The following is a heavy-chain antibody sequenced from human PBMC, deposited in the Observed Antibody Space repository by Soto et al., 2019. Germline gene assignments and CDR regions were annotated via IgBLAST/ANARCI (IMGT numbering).Heavy chain of an antibody. CDR1: GDSVSSNSAA. Sequence: SQTLSLTCAISGDSVSSNSAACNWIRQSPSRGLEWLARTYDRSKWYNDYAVSFKSRITINPPTSKNTFYLPLNSVTPADTAVYYCARDRPEGYFSISFDYWGQGTLVTVS. CDR2: TYDRSKWYN. J-gene: IGHJ4*02. V-gene: IGHV6-1*01. CDR3: ARDRPEGYFSISFDY. D-gene: IGHD2-2*01.